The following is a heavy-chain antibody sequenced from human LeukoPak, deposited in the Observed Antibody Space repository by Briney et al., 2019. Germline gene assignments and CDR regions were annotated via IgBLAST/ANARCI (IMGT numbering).Heavy chain of an antibody. J-gene: IGHJ6*02. CDR3: AKDLAVTTFDYYYGMDV. V-gene: IGHV3-23*01. Sequence: GGSLRLSCAASGFTFSSYAMSWVRQAPGKGLEWVSAISGSGGSTYYADSVKGRFTISRDNSKNTLYLQMNSLRAEDTAVCYCAKDLAVTTFDYYYGMDVWGQGTTVTVSS. CDR1: GFTFSSYA. D-gene: IGHD4-11*01. CDR2: ISGSGGST.